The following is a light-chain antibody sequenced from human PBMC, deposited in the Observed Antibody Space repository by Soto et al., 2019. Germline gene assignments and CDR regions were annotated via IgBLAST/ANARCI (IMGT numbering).Light chain of an antibody. CDR2: DVS. Sequence: QSALTQPGSVSGSPGQSITISCTGTSSDVGGYNYVSWYQQHPGKAPKLMIYDVSNRPSGVSNRFSGSKSGNTASLTISGLQAEDEADYYCSSYISSSASVFGTGTKLTVL. V-gene: IGLV2-14*01. CDR3: SSYISSSASV. J-gene: IGLJ1*01. CDR1: SSDVGGYNY.